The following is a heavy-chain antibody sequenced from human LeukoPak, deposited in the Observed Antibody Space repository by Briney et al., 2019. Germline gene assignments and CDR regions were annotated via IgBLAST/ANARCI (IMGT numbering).Heavy chain of an antibody. Sequence: ASVKVSCKASGYTFTGYYMHWVRQAPGQGLEWMGWINPNSGGTNYAQKFQGRVTMTRDTSISTAYMELSRLRSDDTAVYYCARDTYYYDSSGYTPPTGYWGQGTLVTVSS. V-gene: IGHV1-2*02. CDR2: INPNSGGT. J-gene: IGHJ4*02. CDR3: ARDTYYYDSSGYTPPTGY. CDR1: GYTFTGYY. D-gene: IGHD3-22*01.